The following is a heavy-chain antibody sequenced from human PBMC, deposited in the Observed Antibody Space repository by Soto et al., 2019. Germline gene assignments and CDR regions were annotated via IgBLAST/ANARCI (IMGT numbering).Heavy chain of an antibody. Sequence: QITLKESGPTQVKPPQPLTLTCTVSGFSLSSSGVGVGWIRQPPGKALEWLALIDWDDDKRYSPSLKTRVTVTRDTSKNQVVLTVTDMDPADTATYYCVRSDSATGTTFGYWGQGILVTVPA. J-gene: IGHJ4*02. CDR1: GFSLSSSGVG. CDR2: IDWDDDK. V-gene: IGHV2-5*02. D-gene: IGHD1-1*01. CDR3: VRSDSATGTTFGY.